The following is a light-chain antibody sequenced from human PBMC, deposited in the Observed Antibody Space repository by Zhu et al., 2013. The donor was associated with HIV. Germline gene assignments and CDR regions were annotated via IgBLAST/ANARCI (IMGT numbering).Light chain of an antibody. V-gene: IGKV3-20*01. CDR1: QIVTSRY. CDR2: GAS. Sequence: EIVLTQSPGTLSLSPGDRATLSCRASQIVTSRYLAWYQQKPGQAPRLLIFGASSRATGIPDRFSGSGSRTDFTLTISRLEPDDFAVYYCHYYGSAPLTFGGGTKVEIK. J-gene: IGKJ4*01. CDR3: HYYGSAPLT.